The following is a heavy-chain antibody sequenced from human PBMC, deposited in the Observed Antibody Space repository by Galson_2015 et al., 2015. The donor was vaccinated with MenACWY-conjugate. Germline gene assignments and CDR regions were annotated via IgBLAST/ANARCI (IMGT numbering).Heavy chain of an antibody. V-gene: IGHV1-8*02. J-gene: IGHJ4*02. Sequence: SVKVSCKASGYTFTSYDINWVRQAPGQGLEWMGLINPISGYTESAQNLQDRVTMTTETATSTAYMELTSLRSDDTALYYCARVGTGWARDISDFWGQGILVSVSS. D-gene: IGHD2-15*01. CDR1: GYTFTSYD. CDR2: INPISGYT. CDR3: ARVGTGWARDISDF.